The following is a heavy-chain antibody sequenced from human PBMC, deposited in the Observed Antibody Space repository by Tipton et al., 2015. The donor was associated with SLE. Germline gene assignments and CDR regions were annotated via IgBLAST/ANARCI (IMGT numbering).Heavy chain of an antibody. Sequence: TLSLTCTVSGDSVSSYSWSWIRQSPGKGLEWIGNVHNSGSTDYNPSLKSRVTISVDTSKNQFSLKLTSVTAADTAVYYCARDLNDFWSGSFDYWGQGTLVTVSS. D-gene: IGHD3-3*01. J-gene: IGHJ4*02. CDR3: ARDLNDFWSGSFDY. V-gene: IGHV4-59*02. CDR2: VHNSGST. CDR1: GDSVSSYS.